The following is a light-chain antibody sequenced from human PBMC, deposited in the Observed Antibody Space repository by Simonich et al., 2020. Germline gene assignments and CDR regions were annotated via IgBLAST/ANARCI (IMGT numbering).Light chain of an antibody. CDR1: QDISNY. Sequence: DIQMTQSPSSLSASVGDRVTITCQASQDISNYLNWYQQKPGKAPKLLIYDASNLETGVPSRFSGSGSGTDFTFTISSLQPEEIATYYCQQYDNLLQTFGGGTKVEIK. V-gene: IGKV1-33*01. CDR2: DAS. J-gene: IGKJ4*01. CDR3: QQYDNLLQT.